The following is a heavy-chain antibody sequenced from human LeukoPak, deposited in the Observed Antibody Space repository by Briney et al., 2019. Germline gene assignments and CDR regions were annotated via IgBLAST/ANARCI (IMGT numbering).Heavy chain of an antibody. CDR2: ISYDGSNK. Sequence: GESLRLSCAASGFTFSSYGMHWVRQAPGKGLEWVAVISYDGSNKYYADSVKGRFTISRDNSKNTLYLQMNSLRAEDTAVYYCAKEDTPITMVRGVKGNYFDYWGQGTLVTVSS. J-gene: IGHJ4*02. V-gene: IGHV3-30*18. D-gene: IGHD3-10*01. CDR1: GFTFSSYG. CDR3: AKEDTPITMVRGVKGNYFDY.